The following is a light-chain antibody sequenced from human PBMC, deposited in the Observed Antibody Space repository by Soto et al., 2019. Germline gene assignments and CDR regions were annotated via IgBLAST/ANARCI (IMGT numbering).Light chain of an antibody. J-gene: IGLJ2*01. CDR3: SSFAGSPVV. CDR2: DVT. CDR1: SSDVGRYNY. Sequence: QSALTQPRSVSGSPGQSVTISCTGTSSDVGRYNYVSWYHLHPGKGPRLIMYDVTKRPSGVPDRLSGSKSGNTASLTISGLQAEDEADYYCSSFAGSPVVFGGGTKVTVL. V-gene: IGLV2-11*01.